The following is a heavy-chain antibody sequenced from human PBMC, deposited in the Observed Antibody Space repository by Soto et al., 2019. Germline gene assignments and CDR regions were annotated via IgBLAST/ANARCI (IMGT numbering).Heavy chain of an antibody. D-gene: IGHD3-22*01. J-gene: IGHJ1*01. CDR1: GLTPSSYA. CDR3: AKDHNYYDSSGYGYFQH. Sequence: GGGLGRSCAVSGLTPSSYAMSWVSQAEGKVLEWVSAISGSGGSTYYADYVKGRFTITRDNSNNTLYLQMNRLRAEDTAVYYCAKDHNYYDSSGYGYFQHWGQGTLVTVSS. V-gene: IGHV3-23*01. CDR2: ISGSGGST.